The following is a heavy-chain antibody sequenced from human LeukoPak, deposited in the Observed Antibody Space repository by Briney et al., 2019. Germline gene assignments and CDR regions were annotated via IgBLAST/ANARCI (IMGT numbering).Heavy chain of an antibody. J-gene: IGHJ4*02. D-gene: IGHD2-15*01. CDR3: ARDWEDCSGGSCSLGGANGFDY. CDR2: IKQDGSEK. CDR1: GFSFDNYA. Sequence: GGSLRLSCAASGFSFDNYAMSWVRQAPGKGLEWVANIKQDGSEKYYVDSVKGRFTISRDNGKNSLYLQMNSLRAEDTAVYYCARDWEDCSGGSCSLGGANGFDYWGQGTLVTVSS. V-gene: IGHV3-7*03.